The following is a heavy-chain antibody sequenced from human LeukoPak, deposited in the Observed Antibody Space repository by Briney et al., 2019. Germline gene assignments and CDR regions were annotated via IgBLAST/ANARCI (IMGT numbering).Heavy chain of an antibody. J-gene: IGHJ4*02. CDR2: IIPIFGTA. CDR1: GGTFSSYA. Sequence: SVKVSCKASGGTFSSYAISWVRQAPGQGLEWMGGIIPIFGTANYAQKFQGRVTITADESTSTAYMELSSLRSEDTAVYYCASSLGYCSSTSCYTRLGYWGQGTLVTVSS. D-gene: IGHD2-2*02. V-gene: IGHV1-69*01. CDR3: ASSLGYCSSTSCYTRLGY.